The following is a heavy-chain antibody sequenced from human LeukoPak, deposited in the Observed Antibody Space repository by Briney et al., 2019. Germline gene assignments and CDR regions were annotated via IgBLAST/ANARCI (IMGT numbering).Heavy chain of an antibody. CDR2: ISGSGGST. Sequence: SGGSLRLACAASGFTFSRYAMSWVRHAPGKGREWVSAISGSGGSTYYADSVKGRFTISRDNSKNTLYLQMNSLRAEDTAVYYCAIPPNIVVVTATDYWGQGTLVTVSS. D-gene: IGHD2-21*02. J-gene: IGHJ4*02. V-gene: IGHV3-23*01. CDR3: AIPPNIVVVTATDY. CDR1: GFTFSRYA.